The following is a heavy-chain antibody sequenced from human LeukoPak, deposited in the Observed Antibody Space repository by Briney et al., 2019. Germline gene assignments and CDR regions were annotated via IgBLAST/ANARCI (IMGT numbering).Heavy chain of an antibody. CDR1: GGSISGYY. V-gene: IGHV4-59*08. CDR3: ARFSSHDWYFDL. CDR2: IYYGGTT. J-gene: IGHJ2*01. Sequence: SETLSLTCTVSGGSISGYYWSWIRQPPGKGLEWIGYIYYGGTTNYNPSLKSRLTISVDTSKNQFSLNLSSVTAADTAVYYCARFSSHDWYFDLWGRGALVTVSS.